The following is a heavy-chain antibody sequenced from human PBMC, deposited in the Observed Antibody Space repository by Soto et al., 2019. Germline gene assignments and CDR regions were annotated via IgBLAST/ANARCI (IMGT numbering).Heavy chain of an antibody. CDR3: AKDDYADSSGYYWGLDY. V-gene: IGHV3-30*18. CDR1: GFTFSSYG. CDR2: ISYDGSNK. J-gene: IGHJ4*02. Sequence: QVQLVESGGGVVQPGRSLRLSCAASGFTFSSYGMHWVRQAPGKGLEWVAVISYDGSNKYYADSVKGRFTISRDNSKNTLYLQMKRLKADDTTVEYSAKDDYADSSGYYWGLDYWGQGTLVTVSS. D-gene: IGHD3-22*01.